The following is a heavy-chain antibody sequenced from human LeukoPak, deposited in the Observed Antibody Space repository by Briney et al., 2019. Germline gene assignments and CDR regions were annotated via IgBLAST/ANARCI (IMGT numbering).Heavy chain of an antibody. J-gene: IGHJ4*02. CDR3: ASPELGGRGGAFIY. CDR2: ISYDGSNK. CDR1: GFTFSSYA. Sequence: GRSLRLSCAASGFTFSSYAMHWVCQAPGKGLEWVAVISYDGSNKYYADSVKGRFTISRDNSKNTLYLQMNSLRAEDTAVYYCASPELGGRGGAFIYWGQGTLVTVSS. V-gene: IGHV3-30*04. D-gene: IGHD1-14*01.